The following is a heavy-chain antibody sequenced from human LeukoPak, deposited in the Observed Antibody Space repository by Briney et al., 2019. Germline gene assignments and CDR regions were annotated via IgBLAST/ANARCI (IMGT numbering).Heavy chain of an antibody. V-gene: IGHV1-18*01. D-gene: IGHD1-1*01. Sequence: ASATVACTTSRSTFFRYGITWVRQAPGQGLEWSGWISANNGDRKYAPKFQGRVTMTTESNTRTAYLDVRSLRSDDTAVYYCARDGVHSGTTDFWGQGTLITVAS. CDR2: ISANNGDR. J-gene: IGHJ4*02. CDR1: RSTFFRYG. CDR3: ARDGVHSGTTDF.